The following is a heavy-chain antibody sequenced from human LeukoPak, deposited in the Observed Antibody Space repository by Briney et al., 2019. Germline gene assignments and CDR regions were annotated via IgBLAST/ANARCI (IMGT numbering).Heavy chain of an antibody. D-gene: IGHD1-26*01. Sequence: GGSLRLSYAASGFTFSNYWMSWVRQTPGKGLEWVANINQDGSEKYYVDSVKGRFTISRDNAKNSLYLQMNSLRAEDTAVYYCARDQINSSGNKPPFDYWGRGTLVTVSS. CDR1: GFTFSNYW. CDR2: INQDGSEK. V-gene: IGHV3-7*01. J-gene: IGHJ4*02. CDR3: ARDQINSSGNKPPFDY.